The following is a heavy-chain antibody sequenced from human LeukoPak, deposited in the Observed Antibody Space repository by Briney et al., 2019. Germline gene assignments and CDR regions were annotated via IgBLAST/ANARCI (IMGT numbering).Heavy chain of an antibody. V-gene: IGHV4-34*01. J-gene: IGHJ4*02. CDR2: INHSGST. CDR3: ASSGDYYDSSGYFDY. Sequence: ASETLSLTCAVYGGSFSGYYWSWIRQPPGKGLEWIGEINHSGSTNYNPSLKSRVTISVDTSKNQISLKLSSVTAADTAVYYCASSGDYYDSSGYFDYWGQGTLVTVSS. CDR1: GGSFSGYY. D-gene: IGHD3-22*01.